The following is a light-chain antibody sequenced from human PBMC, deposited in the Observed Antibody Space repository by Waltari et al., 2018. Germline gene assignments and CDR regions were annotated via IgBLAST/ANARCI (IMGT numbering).Light chain of an antibody. CDR3: QQYFDTPWT. J-gene: IGKJ1*01. CDR2: WAS. V-gene: IGKV4-1*01. Sequence: DIVMTQSPDSLTVSLGERATINCKSSQTVFYNSDNKNYLSWYQQKPGQPPKVLIYWASTRESGVPDRFSGSGSGTDFDLTISDLQAEDVAVYFCQQYFDTPWTFGRGTKVEVK. CDR1: QTVFYNSDNKNY.